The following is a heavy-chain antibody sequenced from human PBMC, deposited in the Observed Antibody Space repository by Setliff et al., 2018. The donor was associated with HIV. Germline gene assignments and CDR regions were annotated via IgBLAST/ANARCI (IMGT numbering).Heavy chain of an antibody. Sequence: SETLSLTCSVPGGSINDQYFSWIRQPPGKGLEWIGSVDYSGSSKINPTLNSRGTISLDASKNQLSQKLTSVTATDTAVYYCARHKVITYGGLLFDYYYYGMDVWGHGTTVTVSS. J-gene: IGHJ6*02. CDR2: VDYSGSS. D-gene: IGHD3-16*01. CDR1: GGSINDQY. V-gene: IGHV4-59*11. CDR3: ARHKVITYGGLLFDYYYYGMDV.